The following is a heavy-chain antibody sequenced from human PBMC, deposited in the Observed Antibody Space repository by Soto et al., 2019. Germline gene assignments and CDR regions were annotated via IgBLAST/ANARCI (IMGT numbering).Heavy chain of an antibody. CDR3: AKDLDIVVVVAAYFDAFDI. V-gene: IGHV3-23*01. J-gene: IGHJ3*02. D-gene: IGHD2-15*01. CDR1: GFTFSSYA. CDR2: ISGSGGST. Sequence: EVQLLESGGGLVQPGGSLRLSCAASGFTFSSYAMSWVRQAPGKGLEWVSAISGSGGSTYYADSVKGRFTISRDNSKNRLYLQMNSLRAEDTAVYYCAKDLDIVVVVAAYFDAFDIWGQGTMVTVSS.